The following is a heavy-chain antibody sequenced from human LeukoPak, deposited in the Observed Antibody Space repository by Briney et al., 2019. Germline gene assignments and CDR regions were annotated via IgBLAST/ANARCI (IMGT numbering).Heavy chain of an antibody. CDR2: IYYSGST. CDR1: GGSISSYY. CDR3: ARGYSGYGYYFDY. D-gene: IGHD5-12*01. V-gene: IGHV4-30-4*08. J-gene: IGHJ4*02. Sequence: SETLSLTCTVSGGSISSYYWSWIRQPPGKGLEWIGYIYYSGSTYYNPSLKSRVTISVDTSKNQFSLKLSSVTAADTAVYYCARGYSGYGYYFDYWGQGTLVTVSS.